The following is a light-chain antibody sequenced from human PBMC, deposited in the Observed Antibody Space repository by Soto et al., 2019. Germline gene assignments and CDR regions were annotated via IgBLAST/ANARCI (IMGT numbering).Light chain of an antibody. V-gene: IGLV2-14*01. CDR2: EVT. CDR1: SSDVGDYNS. J-gene: IGLJ7*01. Sequence: QSALTQPASVSGSPGQSITISCTGTSSDVGDYNSVSWYQHHPGRAPKLLIYEVTNRPSGVSNRFSGSKSVNTASLTISGLQAEDEADYYCSSYTSSSTIVFGGGTQLTVL. CDR3: SSYTSSSTIV.